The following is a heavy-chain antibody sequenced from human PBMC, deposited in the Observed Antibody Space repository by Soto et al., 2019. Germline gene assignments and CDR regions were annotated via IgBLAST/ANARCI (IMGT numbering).Heavy chain of an antibody. V-gene: IGHV3-23*01. Sequence: HPGGSLRLSCAASGFTFSNFAMSWVRQAPGKGLEWVSTISGTGGSTYYADSVKGRFTVSRDNAKNTLSLQVTSLRAEDTAVYYCAEELYIWNPTGPGYWGQGTLVTVSS. CDR2: ISGTGGST. D-gene: IGHD1-20*01. CDR3: AEELYIWNPTGPGY. J-gene: IGHJ4*02. CDR1: GFTFSNFA.